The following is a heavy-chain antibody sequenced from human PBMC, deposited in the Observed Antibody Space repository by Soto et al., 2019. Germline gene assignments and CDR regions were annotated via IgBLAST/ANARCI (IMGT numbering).Heavy chain of an antibody. CDR1: EFTFSNYE. CDR2: ISYTGSTI. J-gene: IGHJ4*02. CDR3: ARGLRNYYDRSGLHY. Sequence: PGGSLRLSCVASEFTFSNYEMNWGRQAPGKGLEWVSYISYTGSTIYYADSVRGRFTISRDNSKNSLYLQMNSLRAEDTAVYYCARGLRNYYDRSGLHYWGQGTLVTVSS. D-gene: IGHD3-22*01. V-gene: IGHV3-48*03.